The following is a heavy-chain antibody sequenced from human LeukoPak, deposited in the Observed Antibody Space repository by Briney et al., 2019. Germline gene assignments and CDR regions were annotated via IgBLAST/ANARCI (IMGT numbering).Heavy chain of an antibody. V-gene: IGHV1-18*04. CDR3: ARGSSSWYYFDY. Sequence: GASVKVSCKASGCTFTGYYMHWVRQAPGQGLEWMGWISAYNGNTNYAQKLQGRVTMTTDTSTSTAYMELRSLRSDDTAVYYCARGSSSWYYFDYWGQGTLVTVSS. J-gene: IGHJ4*02. CDR1: GCTFTGYY. CDR2: ISAYNGNT. D-gene: IGHD6-13*01.